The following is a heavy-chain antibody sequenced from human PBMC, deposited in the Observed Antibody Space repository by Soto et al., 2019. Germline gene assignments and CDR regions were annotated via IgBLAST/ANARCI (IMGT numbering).Heavy chain of an antibody. V-gene: IGHV3-33*01. CDR1: GFTFSSYG. J-gene: IGHJ6*02. Sequence: ESVGGVVQPGRSLRLSCAASGFTFSSYGMHWVRQAPGKGLEWVAVIWYDGSNKYYADSVKGRFTISRDNSKNTLYLQMNSLRAEDTAVYYCARDYYGSGSYYRYYYYYGMDVWGQGTTVTVSS. D-gene: IGHD3-10*01. CDR3: ARDYYGSGSYYRYYYYYGMDV. CDR2: IWYDGSNK.